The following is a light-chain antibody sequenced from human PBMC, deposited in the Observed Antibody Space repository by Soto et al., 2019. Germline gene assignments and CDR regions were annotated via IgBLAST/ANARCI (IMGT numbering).Light chain of an antibody. J-gene: IGKJ4*01. Sequence: EIVLTQSPATLYLSPGDRATLSCRASQSVSSYLAWYQQKPGQAPRLLIYDASNRAAGIPARFSGSGSGTDFTLTIPSLEPEDFAVYYCQQRSDWPSTFGGGTKVEIK. CDR2: DAS. V-gene: IGKV3-11*01. CDR1: QSVSSY. CDR3: QQRSDWPST.